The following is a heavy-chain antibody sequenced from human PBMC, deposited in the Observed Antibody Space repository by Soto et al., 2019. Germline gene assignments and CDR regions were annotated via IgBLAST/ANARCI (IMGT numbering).Heavy chain of an antibody. V-gene: IGHV1-69*13. CDR3: ARGRAYCSSTSCYTWAEYYGMDV. J-gene: IGHJ6*02. CDR2: IIPIFGTA. Sequence: SVKVYRKASGDTYSSYAISWVRQATGQGLEWMGGIIPIFGTANYAQKFQCRVTITADESTSTAYMELSSLRSEDTAVYYCARGRAYCSSTSCYTWAEYYGMDVWGQGTTVTVSS. CDR1: GDTYSSYA. D-gene: IGHD2-2*02.